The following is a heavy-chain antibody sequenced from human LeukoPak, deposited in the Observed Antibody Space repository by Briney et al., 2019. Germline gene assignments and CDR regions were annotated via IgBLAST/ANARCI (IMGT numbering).Heavy chain of an antibody. CDR1: GFTFSSYA. D-gene: IGHD3-9*01. Sequence: GGSLRLSCAASGFTFSSYAMSWVRQAPGKGLEWVSAISGSGGSTYYADSVKGRFTISRDNSKNTLYLQMNSLRAEDTAEYYCAKGHYDILTGYSFDYWGQGTLVTVSS. CDR3: AKGHYDILTGYSFDY. CDR2: ISGSGGST. V-gene: IGHV3-23*01. J-gene: IGHJ4*02.